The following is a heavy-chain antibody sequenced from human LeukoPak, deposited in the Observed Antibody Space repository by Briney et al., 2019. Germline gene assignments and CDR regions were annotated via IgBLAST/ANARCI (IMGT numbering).Heavy chain of an antibody. Sequence: SETLSLTCAVSGGSISSGGYSWRWIRQPPGKGLEWIGYIYHSGSTYYNPSLKSRVTISVDRSKNQFSLKLSSVTAADTAVYYCARGAVAASPFYYYYYGMDVWSQGTTVTVSS. D-gene: IGHD2-15*01. CDR1: GGSISSGGYS. CDR2: IYHSGST. V-gene: IGHV4-30-2*01. J-gene: IGHJ6*02. CDR3: ARGAVAASPFYYYYYGMDV.